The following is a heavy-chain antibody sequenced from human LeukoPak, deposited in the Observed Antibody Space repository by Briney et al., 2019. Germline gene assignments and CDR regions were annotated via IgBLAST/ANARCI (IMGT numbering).Heavy chain of an antibody. CDR2: INPNSGGT. CDR1: GYTFTGYY. Sequence: ASVKVSCKASGYTFTGYYIHWVRQAPGQGLEWMGWINPNSGGTNYAPKFQGRVTMTRDTSISTAYMELSRLTSDDTALYYCAREAYYSDTGDYYFRFDYWGQGTLVTVSS. CDR3: AREAYYSDTGDYYFRFDY. V-gene: IGHV1-2*02. J-gene: IGHJ4*02. D-gene: IGHD3-22*01.